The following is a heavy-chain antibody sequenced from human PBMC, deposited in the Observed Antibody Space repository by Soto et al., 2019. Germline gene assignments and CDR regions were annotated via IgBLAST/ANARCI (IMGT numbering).Heavy chain of an antibody. D-gene: IGHD2-8*02. Sequence: GGSLRLSCAASGFTFSSYGMHWVRQAPGKGLEWVAVIWYDGSNKYYADSVKGRFTISRDNSKNTLYLQMNSLRAEDTAVYYCARGGPRWWSFDYWGQGTLVTVSS. V-gene: IGHV3-33*01. CDR2: IWYDGSNK. J-gene: IGHJ4*02. CDR3: ARGGPRWWSFDY. CDR1: GFTFSSYG.